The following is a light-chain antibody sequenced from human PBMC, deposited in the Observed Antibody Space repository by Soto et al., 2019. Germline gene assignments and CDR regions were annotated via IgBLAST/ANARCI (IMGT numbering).Light chain of an antibody. J-gene: IGKJ5*01. Sequence: DIVLTQSPGTLSLSPGERATLSCRASQRVSNSHLAWYQQKPGQAPRLLIYGISRRVTGIPDRFSGSGSGTDFTLTISRLEPEDFAVYYCQLYGTSSITFGQGTRLEIK. CDR2: GIS. V-gene: IGKV3-20*01. CDR3: QLYGTSSIT. CDR1: QRVSNSH.